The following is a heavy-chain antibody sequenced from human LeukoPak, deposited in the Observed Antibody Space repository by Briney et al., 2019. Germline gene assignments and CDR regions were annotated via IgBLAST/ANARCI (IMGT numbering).Heavy chain of an antibody. CDR1: GGSFSGYY. D-gene: IGHD3-3*01. CDR3: AREWVDYDFWSGYYPKYSVDY. J-gene: IGHJ4*02. CDR2: INHSGST. Sequence: SETLSLTCAVYGGSFSGYYWSWIRQPPGKGLEWIGEINHSGSTNYNPSLKSRVTISVDTSKNQFSLKLSSVTAADTAVYYCAREWVDYDFWSGYYPKYSVDYWGQGTLVTIAS. V-gene: IGHV4-34*01.